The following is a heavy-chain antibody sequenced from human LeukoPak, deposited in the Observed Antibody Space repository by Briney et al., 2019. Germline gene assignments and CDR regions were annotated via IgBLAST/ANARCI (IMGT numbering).Heavy chain of an antibody. V-gene: IGHV1-69*13. CDR1: GGTFSSYA. CDR2: IIPIFGTA. Sequence: SVKVSCKVSGGTFSSYAISWVRQAPGQGLEWMGGIIPIFGTANYAQKFQGRVTITADESTSTAYMELSSLRSEDTAVYYCARVGGGYYDSSGFRSFDYWGQGTLVTVSS. J-gene: IGHJ4*02. CDR3: ARVGGGYYDSSGFRSFDY. D-gene: IGHD3-22*01.